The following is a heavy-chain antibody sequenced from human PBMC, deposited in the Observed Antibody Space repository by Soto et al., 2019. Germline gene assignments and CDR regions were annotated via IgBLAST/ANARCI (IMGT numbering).Heavy chain of an antibody. V-gene: IGHV3-23*01. CDR2: ISGSGGST. D-gene: IGHD1-26*01. J-gene: IGHJ4*02. Sequence: GGSLRLSCAASGFTFSSYAMSWVRQAPGKGLEWVSAISGSGGSTYYADSVKGRFTISRDSSKNMLYLQMNSLRAEDTAVYYCAKVSWELPLHFDYWGQGTLVTVYS. CDR1: GFTFSSYA. CDR3: AKVSWELPLHFDY.